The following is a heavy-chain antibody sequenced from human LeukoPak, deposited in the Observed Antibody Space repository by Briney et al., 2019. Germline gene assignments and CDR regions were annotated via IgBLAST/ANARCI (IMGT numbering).Heavy chain of an antibody. J-gene: IGHJ6*04. V-gene: IGHV3-48*04. D-gene: IGHD3-10*02. Sequence: GGSPRLSCAASGFTFYDYGMTWVRQAPGKGLEWVSYISSSSSTIYYADSVKGRFTISRDNAKNSLYLQMNSLRAEDTAVYYCAELGITMIGGVWGKGTTVTISS. CDR3: AELGITMIGGV. CDR1: GFTFYDYG. CDR2: ISSSSSTI.